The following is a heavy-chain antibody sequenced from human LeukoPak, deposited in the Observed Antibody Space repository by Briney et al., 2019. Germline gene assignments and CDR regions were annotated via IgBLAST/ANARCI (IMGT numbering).Heavy chain of an antibody. CDR2: INPNSGGT. D-gene: IGHD6-13*01. CDR1: GYTFTGYY. J-gene: IGHJ5*02. V-gene: IGHV1-2*02. CDR3: ARDREQQLGNWFDP. Sequence: ASVKVSCKASGYTFTGYYMYWVRQAPGQGLEWMGWINPNSGGTNYAQKFQGRVTMTRDTSISTAYMELSRLRSDDTAVYYCARDREQQLGNWFDPWGQGTLVTVSS.